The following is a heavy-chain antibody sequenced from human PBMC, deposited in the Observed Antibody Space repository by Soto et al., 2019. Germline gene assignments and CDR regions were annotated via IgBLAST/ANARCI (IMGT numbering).Heavy chain of an antibody. Sequence: SETLSLTCTVSGGSISSSSYYWGWIRQPPGKGLEWIGSIYYSGSTYYNPSLKSRVTISVDTSKNQFSLKLSSVTAADTAVYYCARRPSGGSLAREFDYWGQGTLVTVSS. CDR2: IYYSGST. J-gene: IGHJ4*02. V-gene: IGHV4-39*01. D-gene: IGHD2-15*01. CDR1: GGSISSSSYY. CDR3: ARRPSGGSLAREFDY.